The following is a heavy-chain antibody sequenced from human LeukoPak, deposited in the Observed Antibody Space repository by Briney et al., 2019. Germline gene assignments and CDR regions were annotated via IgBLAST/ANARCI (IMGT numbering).Heavy chain of an antibody. CDR3: TRRLSNGATLNYFDY. D-gene: IGHD4/OR15-4a*01. CDR2: IFDSGDT. J-gene: IGHJ4*02. CDR1: GGSISSYY. Sequence: SETLSLTCTVSGGSISSYYWSWIRQTPGKGLEWIGNIFDSGDTNYNPSLQSRVTISVDTSKEQFSLKLRSVTAADTAVYYCTRRLSNGATLNYFDYWGQGTLVTVSS. V-gene: IGHV4-59*08.